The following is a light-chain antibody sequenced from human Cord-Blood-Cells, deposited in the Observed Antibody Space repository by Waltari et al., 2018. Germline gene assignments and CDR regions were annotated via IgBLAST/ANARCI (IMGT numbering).Light chain of an antibody. CDR1: QSISSW. Sequence: IQMTQSPSTLSASVGDRVTITCRASQSISSWLAWYQQKPGKAPTLLIYKASSLESGVPSRFSGSGSGTEFTLTISSLQPDDFATYYCQQYNSYSITFGQGTRLEIK. V-gene: IGKV1-5*03. CDR3: QQYNSYSIT. J-gene: IGKJ5*01. CDR2: KAS.